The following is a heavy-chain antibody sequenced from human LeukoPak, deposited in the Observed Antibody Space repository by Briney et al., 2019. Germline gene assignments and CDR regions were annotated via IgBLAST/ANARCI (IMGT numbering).Heavy chain of an antibody. D-gene: IGHD3-22*01. CDR1: GGSISSYY. CDR2: IYTSGST. Sequence: PSETLSLTCTVSGGSISSYYWSWIRQPAGKGLEWIGRIYTSGSTNYNPSLKSRVTISVDTSKNQFSLKLSSVTAADTAVYFCARGPYSYDSSGAFDIWGQGTMVTVSS. J-gene: IGHJ3*02. V-gene: IGHV4-4*07. CDR3: ARGPYSYDSSGAFDI.